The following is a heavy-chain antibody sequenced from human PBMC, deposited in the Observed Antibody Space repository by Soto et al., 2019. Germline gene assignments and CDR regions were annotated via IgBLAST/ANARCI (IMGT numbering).Heavy chain of an antibody. J-gene: IGHJ4*02. D-gene: IGHD1-20*01. CDR2: VFYTCLT. Sequence: SETLCFTCALSGGSISGSCYYWAWLRQSPGKGAEWIGIVFYTCLTSDNPALEGGVSVSVETAKSQFSLKLSAVTAADTAVYYRATSQKGSNWNYFDHWGQGAMVTVSS. CDR1: GGSISGSCYY. V-gene: IGHV4-39*01. CDR3: ATSQKGSNWNYFDH.